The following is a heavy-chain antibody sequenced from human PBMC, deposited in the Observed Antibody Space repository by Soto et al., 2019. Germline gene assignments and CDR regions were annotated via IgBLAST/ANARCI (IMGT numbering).Heavy chain of an antibody. CDR2: ISYDGSNK. Sequence: GGSLRLSCAASGFTFSSYGMHWVRQAPGKGLEWVAVISYDGSNKYYADSVKGRFTISRDNSKNTLYLQMNRLRAEDTAVYYCAKGLVRYGFPHTYGMDVWGQGTTVTVSS. V-gene: IGHV3-30*18. CDR3: AKGLVRYGFPHTYGMDV. J-gene: IGHJ6*02. CDR1: GFTFSSYG. D-gene: IGHD2-8*02.